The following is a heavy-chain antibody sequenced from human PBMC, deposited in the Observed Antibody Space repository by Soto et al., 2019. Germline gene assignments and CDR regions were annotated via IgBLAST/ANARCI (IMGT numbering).Heavy chain of an antibody. J-gene: IGHJ4*02. CDR2: IYYSGST. V-gene: IGHV4-39*01. CDR1: GGSISSSSYY. D-gene: IGHD5-12*01. CDR3: ARLEASGYDVWGFDF. Sequence: SVTQSVTCTVAGGSISSSSYYWGWIHKPPGKGLEWIGNIYYSGSTYYNPSLKSRVTISVDTSKKQFSLKLSSVTAADTAVYYCARLEASGYDVWGFDFWGQGTQVTVSS.